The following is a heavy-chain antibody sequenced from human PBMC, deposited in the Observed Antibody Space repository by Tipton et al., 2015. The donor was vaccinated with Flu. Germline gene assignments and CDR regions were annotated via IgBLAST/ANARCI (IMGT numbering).Heavy chain of an antibody. V-gene: IGHV4-34*01. Sequence: TLSPTCAVYGGSFSGYYWSWIRQPPGKGLEWIGEINHSGSTNYNPSLKSRVTISVDTSKNQFSLKVSSLTAADTAVYYCARGSGYANVYLDYWGQGTLVTVSS. J-gene: IGHJ4*02. D-gene: IGHD5-12*01. CDR3: ARGSGYANVYLDY. CDR1: GGSFSGYY. CDR2: INHSGST.